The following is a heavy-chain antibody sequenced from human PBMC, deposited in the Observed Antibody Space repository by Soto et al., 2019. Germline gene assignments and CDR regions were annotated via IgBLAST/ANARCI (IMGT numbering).Heavy chain of an antibody. CDR1: GDSVNSFY. V-gene: IGHV4-59*02. Sequence: SETLSLTCTVTGDSVNSFYWSWMRQPPGKGLECMGYVYYSGSTNYNPSLKSRVTISVETSKNQISLRLKSVTAADTAVYYCATAETSGIQYFDYGGQGSMVTVSA. D-gene: IGHD6-13*01. CDR2: VYYSGST. J-gene: IGHJ4*02. CDR3: ATAETSGIQYFDY.